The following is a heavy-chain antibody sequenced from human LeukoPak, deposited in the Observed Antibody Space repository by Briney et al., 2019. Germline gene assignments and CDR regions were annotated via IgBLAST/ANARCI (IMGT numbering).Heavy chain of an antibody. D-gene: IGHD5-12*01. V-gene: IGHV3-74*01. CDR3: ARGEWLRPFDY. J-gene: IGHJ4*02. CDR1: GFTFSSYA. Sequence: GGSLRLSCAASGFTFSSYAMSWVRQAPGKGLVWVSRINSDGSSTSYADSVKGRFTISRDSAKNTLYLQMNSLRAEDTAVYYCARGEWLRPFDYWGQGTLVTVSS. CDR2: INSDGSST.